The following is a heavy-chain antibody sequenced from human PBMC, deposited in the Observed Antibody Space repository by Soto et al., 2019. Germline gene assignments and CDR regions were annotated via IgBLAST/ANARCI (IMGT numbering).Heavy chain of an antibody. D-gene: IGHD4-17*01. J-gene: IGHJ4*02. V-gene: IGHV4-39*01. CDR3: ATHPPYGPLDH. Sequence: PSETLSLTCTLSGGSISSSSNHWGWIRQPPWKGLEWIGNIYYSENTYYNPSLKRRVAISVDTSKNQFSLRLTSVTAADTAVYYCATHPPYGPLDHWGQGTLVTVSS. CDR1: GGSISSSSNH. CDR2: IYYSENT.